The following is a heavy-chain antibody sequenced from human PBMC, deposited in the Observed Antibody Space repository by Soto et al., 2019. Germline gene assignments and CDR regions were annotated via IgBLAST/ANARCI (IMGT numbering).Heavy chain of an antibody. V-gene: IGHV1-69*02. CDR3: ARFPQTAIVGAAYFDY. Sequence: QVQLVQSGAEVKKPGSSVKVSCKASGGTFSSYIISWVRQAPGQGLEWMGRVIPILGIANYAQKFQGRVTITADKSTSTAYMELSSLRSEDTAVYYCARFPQTAIVGAAYFDYGGQGTLVTVSS. CDR2: VIPILGIA. CDR1: GGTFSSYI. D-gene: IGHD1-26*01. J-gene: IGHJ4*02.